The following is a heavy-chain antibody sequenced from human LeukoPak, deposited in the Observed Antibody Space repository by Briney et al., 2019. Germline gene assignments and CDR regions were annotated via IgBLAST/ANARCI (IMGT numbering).Heavy chain of an antibody. Sequence: AASVKVSCKASGYTFTGYGISWVRQAPGQGLEWMGWISAYNGNTNYAQKLQGRVTMTTDTSTSTAYMELRSLRSDDTAVYYCARNTHREAGRTIAYWGQGTLVTVSS. CDR2: ISAYNGNT. J-gene: IGHJ4*02. V-gene: IGHV1-18*01. CDR3: ARNTHREAGRTIAY. D-gene: IGHD3-9*01. CDR1: GYTFTGYG.